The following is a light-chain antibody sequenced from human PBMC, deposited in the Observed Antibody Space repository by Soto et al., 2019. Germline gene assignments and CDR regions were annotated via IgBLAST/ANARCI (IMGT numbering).Light chain of an antibody. J-gene: IGLJ2*01. CDR2: GVS. Sequence: QSALTQPASVSGSPGQSITISCTGTSSDVGGYNYVSWYQQYPGKAPKLMIFGVSDRPSGVSNRFSGSKSGNTAPLTISGLQAEDEADYYCSSYKTSSTVVVFGGGTKLTVL. V-gene: IGLV2-14*01. CDR1: SSDVGGYNY. CDR3: SSYKTSSTVVV.